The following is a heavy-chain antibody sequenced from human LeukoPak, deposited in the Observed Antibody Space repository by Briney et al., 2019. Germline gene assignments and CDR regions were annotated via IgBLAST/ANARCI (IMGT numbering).Heavy chain of an antibody. D-gene: IGHD3-9*01. CDR2: ISAHNGNT. CDR1: CYIEINYL. J-gene: IGHJ4*02. V-gene: IGHV1-18*01. CDR3: AGRGAWTITGYNYV. Sequence: ASVKVSCKAACYIEINYLFKWWRQAPGQGFEWMGWISAHNGNTNYAEKFQDRVTMTTDTSTSAAYKDLRNLRSDDSAVYYCAGRGAWTITGYNYVWGQGTLVTVSS.